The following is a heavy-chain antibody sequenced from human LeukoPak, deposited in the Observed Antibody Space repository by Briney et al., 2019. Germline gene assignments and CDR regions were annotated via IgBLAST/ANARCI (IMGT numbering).Heavy chain of an antibody. D-gene: IGHD5-18*01. CDR2: ISYDGSNK. CDR3: AKSGYHRYGMDV. V-gene: IGHV3-30*04. Sequence: GGSLRLSCAASGFTFSSYAMHWVRQAPGKGLEWVAVISYDGSNKYYADSVKGRFTISRDNSKNTLYLQMNSLRAEDTAVYYCAKSGYHRYGMDVWGQGTTVTVSS. CDR1: GFTFSSYA. J-gene: IGHJ6*02.